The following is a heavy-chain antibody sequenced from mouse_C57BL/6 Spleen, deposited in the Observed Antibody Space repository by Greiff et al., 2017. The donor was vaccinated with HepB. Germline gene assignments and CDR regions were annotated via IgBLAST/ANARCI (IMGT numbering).Heavy chain of an antibody. Sequence: QVQLQQPGAELVMPGASVKLSCKASGDTFTSYWMHWVKQRPGQGLEWIGEIDPSDSYTNYNQKFKGKSTLTVDKSSSTAYMQLSSLTSEDSAVYYCASLGPYAMDYWGQGTSVTVSS. V-gene: IGHV1-69*01. J-gene: IGHJ4*01. CDR1: GDTFTSYW. CDR3: ASLGPYAMDY. CDR2: IDPSDSYT.